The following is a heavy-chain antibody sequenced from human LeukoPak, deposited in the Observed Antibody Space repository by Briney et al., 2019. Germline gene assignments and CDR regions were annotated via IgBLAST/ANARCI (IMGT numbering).Heavy chain of an antibody. Sequence: SETLSLTCTVSGGSISSSSYYSGWIRQPPGKGLEWIGSIYYSGSTYYNPSLKSRVTISVDTSKNQFSLKLSSVTAADTAVYYCYSGSYYQVDYWGQGTLVTVSS. D-gene: IGHD1-26*01. CDR2: IYYSGST. J-gene: IGHJ4*02. V-gene: IGHV4-39*01. CDR1: GGSISSSSYY. CDR3: YSGSYYQVDY.